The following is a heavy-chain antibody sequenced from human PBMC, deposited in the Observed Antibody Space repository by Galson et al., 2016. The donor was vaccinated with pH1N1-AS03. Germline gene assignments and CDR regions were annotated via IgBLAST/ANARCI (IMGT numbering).Heavy chain of an antibody. Sequence: SLRLSCAASGFTFGDYGMHWVRQAPGRGLEWVATIPHDGRNRFYMESVQGRFSVSRDSPRDTLYLEMHSLTVEDTAFYSCTREFPANDVSRGLYVFDVWGPGTLVTVS. V-gene: IGHV3-30*12. J-gene: IGHJ4*02. D-gene: IGHD3-3*01. CDR2: IPHDGRNR. CDR1: GFTFGDYG. CDR3: TREFPANDVSRGLYVFDV.